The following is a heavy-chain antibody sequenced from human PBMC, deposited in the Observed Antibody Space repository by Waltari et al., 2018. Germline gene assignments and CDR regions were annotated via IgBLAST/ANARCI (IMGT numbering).Heavy chain of an antibody. V-gene: IGHV4-34*01. D-gene: IGHD2-2*02. CDR3: ARTWGYSPPLGWFDP. CDR2: ISHSGVT. Sequence: QVQLHQWGAGLLKPSETLSLTSPVPGGPFTAYSWSGIRQPPGKGLEWIGEISHSGVTHYNPSLRSRLTMSVDTIKKQFSLKLTSVTAADTAVYFCARTWGYSPPLGWFDPWGQGTRVTVSS. J-gene: IGHJ5*02. CDR1: GGPFTAYS.